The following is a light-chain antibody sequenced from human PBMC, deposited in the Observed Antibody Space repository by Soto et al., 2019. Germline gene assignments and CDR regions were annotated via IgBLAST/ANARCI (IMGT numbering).Light chain of an antibody. CDR3: QQYGSSPLT. Sequence: EIVLTQSPGTLSLSPGERATVSCRASQSVRNNYLTWYQQKPGQAPRLLIYDASSRATGIPDRFSGSGSGTEFTLAISRLEPVDFAVYYCQQYGSSPLTFGGGTKVEIK. V-gene: IGKV3-20*01. CDR1: QSVRNNY. J-gene: IGKJ4*01. CDR2: DAS.